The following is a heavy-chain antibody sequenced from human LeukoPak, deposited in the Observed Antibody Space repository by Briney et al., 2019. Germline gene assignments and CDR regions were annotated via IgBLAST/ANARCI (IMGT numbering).Heavy chain of an antibody. J-gene: IGHJ4*02. D-gene: IGHD4-17*01. CDR2: INPNSGGT. V-gene: IGHV1-2*02. Sequence: ASVKVSCKASGYTFTSYDINWVRQAPGQGLEWMGWINPNSGGTNYAQKFQGRVTMTRDTSISTAYMELSRLRSDDTAVYYCARDWRDGDHEIPFDYWGLGTLFTVSS. CDR3: ARDWRDGDHEIPFDY. CDR1: GYTFTSYD.